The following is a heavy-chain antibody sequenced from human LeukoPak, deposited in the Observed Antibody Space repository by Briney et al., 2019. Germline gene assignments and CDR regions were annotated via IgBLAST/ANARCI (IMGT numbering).Heavy chain of an antibody. J-gene: IGHJ6*02. CDR2: ISSDGTIT. CDR1: GFTFSNYW. CDR3: ARDLAPFRGSMDV. D-gene: IGHD3-3*02. Sequence: GGSLRLSCAASGFTFSNYWMHWVRQAPGKGLVWVSRISSDGTITTYADSVKGRFTISRDNAKNSLYLQMNSLRAEDTAVYYCARDLAPFRGSMDVWGQGTTVTVSS. V-gene: IGHV3-74*03.